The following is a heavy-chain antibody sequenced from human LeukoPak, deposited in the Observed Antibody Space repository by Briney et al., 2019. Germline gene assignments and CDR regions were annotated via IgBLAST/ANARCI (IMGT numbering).Heavy chain of an antibody. CDR3: ARAPSEIGGYYPEYFRH. J-gene: IGHJ1*01. Sequence: GGSLRLSCAASGFTFSRYWMHWVRQAPGKGLVWVSRIKSDGGTNYADSAKGRFTISRDNAKNTVSLQMNSLRAEDTGVYYCARAPSEIGGYYPEYFRHWGQRARLTVSS. D-gene: IGHD3-22*01. CDR2: IKSDGGT. V-gene: IGHV3-74*01. CDR1: GFTFSRYW.